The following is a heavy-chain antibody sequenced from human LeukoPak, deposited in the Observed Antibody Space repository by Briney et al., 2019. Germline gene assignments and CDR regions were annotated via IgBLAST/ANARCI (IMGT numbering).Heavy chain of an antibody. CDR1: GYTFTSDG. D-gene: IGHD1-26*01. J-gene: IGHJ3*02. Sequence: GASVKVSCKASGYTFTSDGISWVRQAPGQGLEWMGWISAYNGNTNYAQKIQGRVTLTTDTSTSTAYMELRSLRSDDTAVDYCARDQRRIVGAHDAFDIWGQGTMVTVSS. CDR3: ARDQRRIVGAHDAFDI. CDR2: ISAYNGNT. V-gene: IGHV1-18*01.